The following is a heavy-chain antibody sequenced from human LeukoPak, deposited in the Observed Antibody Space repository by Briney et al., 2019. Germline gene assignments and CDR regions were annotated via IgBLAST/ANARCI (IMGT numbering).Heavy chain of an antibody. CDR2: ITPILGIA. V-gene: IGHV1-69*04. CDR3: ARVDEFPDY. D-gene: IGHD2-21*01. CDR1: GGTFSSYA. Sequence: ASVKVSCKASGGTFSSYAISWVRQAPGQGLEWMGRITPILGIANYAQKFQGRVTITADKSTSTAYMELSSLRSEETAVYYCARVDEFPDYWGQGTLVTVSS. J-gene: IGHJ4*02.